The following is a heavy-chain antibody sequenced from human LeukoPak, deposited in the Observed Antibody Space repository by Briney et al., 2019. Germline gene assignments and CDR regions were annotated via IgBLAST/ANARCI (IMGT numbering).Heavy chain of an antibody. Sequence: GGSLRLSCAASGFTFSSYGMHWVRQAPGKGLEWVAFIRYDGSNKYYADSVKGRFTISRENSKNTLYLQTSSLRAEDTAVYYCAKEQVGTAIFDYWGQGTLVTVSS. D-gene: IGHD1-26*01. CDR3: AKEQVGTAIFDY. CDR2: IRYDGSNK. V-gene: IGHV3-30*02. J-gene: IGHJ4*02. CDR1: GFTFSSYG.